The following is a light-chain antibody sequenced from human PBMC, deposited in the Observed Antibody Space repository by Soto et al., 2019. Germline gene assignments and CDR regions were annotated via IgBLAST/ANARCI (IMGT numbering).Light chain of an antibody. Sequence: QSALAQPASVSGSPGQSITISCTGTSSDVGGYNYVSWYQQHPGEAPKLIICEVINRPSGVSNRFSGSKSGNTASLTISGLQDEEEADYYCSSYKSRSTLVFGTGTKVTV. CDR2: EVI. CDR1: SSDVGGYNY. CDR3: SSYKSRSTLV. V-gene: IGLV2-14*01. J-gene: IGLJ1*01.